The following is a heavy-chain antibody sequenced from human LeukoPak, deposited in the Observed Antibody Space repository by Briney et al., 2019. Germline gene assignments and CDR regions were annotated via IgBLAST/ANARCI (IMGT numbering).Heavy chain of an antibody. CDR1: GFTFSTYT. CDR2: IKQDGSEK. D-gene: IGHD4-17*01. J-gene: IGHJ4*02. Sequence: PGGSLRLSCAASGFTFSTYTLHWVRQAPGKGLEWVANIKQDGSEKYYVDSVKGRFTISRDNAKNSLYLQMNSLTAEDTAVYYCAREGSVTNDYWGQGSLVTVSS. CDR3: AREGSVTNDY. V-gene: IGHV3-7*01.